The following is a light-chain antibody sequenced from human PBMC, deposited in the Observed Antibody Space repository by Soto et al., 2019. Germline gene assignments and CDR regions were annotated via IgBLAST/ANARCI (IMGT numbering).Light chain of an antibody. J-gene: IGKJ4*01. V-gene: IGKV3-11*01. CDR1: QSVSSY. Sequence: EIVLTQSPATLSLSPGERATHSCRASQSVSSYLAWYQQKPGQAPRLLIYDASNRATGIPARFSGSGSGTDFTLTISSLEPEDFAVYYCQQRSYWPPLTFGGGTKVDIK. CDR2: DAS. CDR3: QQRSYWPPLT.